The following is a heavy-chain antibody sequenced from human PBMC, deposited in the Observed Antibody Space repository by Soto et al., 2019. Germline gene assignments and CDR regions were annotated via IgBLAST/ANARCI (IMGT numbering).Heavy chain of an antibody. CDR3: ARDPIGIAVAGPSFDY. CDR1: GFTFSSYA. J-gene: IGHJ4*02. D-gene: IGHD6-19*01. Sequence: GGSLRLSCSASGFTFSSYAMHWVRQAPGKGLDYVSSISSSGITIYYADSVKCRFTISRDNANISLYLQMNSLRDEDTAVYYCARDPIGIAVAGPSFDYWGQGTLVTVSS. V-gene: IGHV3-48*02. CDR2: ISSSGITI.